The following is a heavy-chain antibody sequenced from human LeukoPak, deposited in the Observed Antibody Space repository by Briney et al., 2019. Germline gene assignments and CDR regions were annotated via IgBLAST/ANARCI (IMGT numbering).Heavy chain of an antibody. CDR3: ARAPVGATNSRLGV. J-gene: IGHJ6*02. V-gene: IGHV1-18*04. CDR2: ISAYNGNT. Sequence: EASVKVSCKASGYTFTGHYMHWVRQAPGQGLEWMGWISAYNGNTDYAQKLHDRVTMTTDTSTSTAYMELRSLRSDDTAVYYCARAPVGATNSRLGVWGQGTTVVVSS. CDR1: GYTFTGHY. D-gene: IGHD1-26*01.